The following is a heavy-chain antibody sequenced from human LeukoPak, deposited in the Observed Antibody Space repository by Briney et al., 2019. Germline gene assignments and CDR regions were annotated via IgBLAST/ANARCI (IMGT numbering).Heavy chain of an antibody. D-gene: IGHD3-16*01. CDR3: ARPGGTYPYYFDF. CDR2: VSPSSTYI. Sequence: PGGSLRLSCAASGFTFSSYSMNWVRQAPGKGLEWVSTVSPSSTYIYYADSVQGRFTISRDNAKYSLYLQMNSRRAEDTAVYFCARPGGTYPYYFDFWGQGTLVTVSS. J-gene: IGHJ4*02. CDR1: GFTFSSYS. V-gene: IGHV3-21*01.